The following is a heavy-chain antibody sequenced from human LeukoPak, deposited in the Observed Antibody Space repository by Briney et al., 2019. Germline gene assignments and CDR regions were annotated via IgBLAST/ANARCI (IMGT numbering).Heavy chain of an antibody. D-gene: IGHD3-16*01. CDR1: GDSVRNASYY. CDR3: ARGGRQADPQGYYYYTMDV. Sequence: SETLSLTCTVSGDSVRNASYYWSWIRQPPGKGLDWIGYIYHSGSANYNPSLKSRVTISVDTSMNQISLKMNSVTAADTAVYYCARGGRQADPQGYYYYTMDVWGQGTTVTVSS. J-gene: IGHJ6*02. CDR2: IYHSGSA. V-gene: IGHV4-61*01.